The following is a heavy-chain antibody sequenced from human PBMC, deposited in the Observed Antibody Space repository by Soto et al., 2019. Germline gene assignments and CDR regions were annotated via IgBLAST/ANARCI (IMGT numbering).Heavy chain of an antibody. V-gene: IGHV4-34*01. Sequence: SETLSLTCAVYGGSFSGYYWSWIRQPPGKGLEWIGEINHSGSTNYNPSLKSRVTISVETSKNQFYLKLSAVTAAHTAVYYCARVRSQGYTAMVRGSYYYGMDVWGKGTTDPV. CDR2: INHSGST. CDR1: GGSFSGYY. D-gene: IGHD5-18*01. J-gene: IGHJ6*04. CDR3: ARVRSQGYTAMVRGSYYYGMDV.